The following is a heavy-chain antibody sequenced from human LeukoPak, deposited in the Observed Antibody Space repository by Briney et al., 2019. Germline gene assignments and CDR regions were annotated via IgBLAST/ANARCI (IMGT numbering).Heavy chain of an antibody. CDR2: IFSSGTN. D-gene: IGHD3-3*02. CDR1: VGSISNFY. J-gene: IGHJ4*01. V-gene: IGHV4-59*01. CDR3: AGDISNGRYYFGY. Sequence: PSETLSLTCTVSVGSISNFYWSWIRQPQGQGRVWIGHIFSSGTNDYKPSFRSRVIISVDTSINQFSLKLSSVTAADTAMYYCAGDISNGRYYFGYWGQGTLVTVSS.